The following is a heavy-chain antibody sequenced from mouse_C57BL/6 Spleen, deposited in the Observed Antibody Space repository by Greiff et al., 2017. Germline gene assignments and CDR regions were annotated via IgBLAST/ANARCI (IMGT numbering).Heavy chain of an antibody. CDR2: IHPNSGST. CDR1: GYTFTSYW. Sequence: VQLQQPGAELVKPGASVKLSCKASGYTFTSYWMHWVKQRPGQGLEWIGMIHPNSGSTNYNEKFKSKATLTVDKSSSTAYMQLSSLTSEDSAVYYCARADGYPGYFDYWGQGTTLTVSS. J-gene: IGHJ2*01. D-gene: IGHD2-3*01. CDR3: ARADGYPGYFDY. V-gene: IGHV1-64*01.